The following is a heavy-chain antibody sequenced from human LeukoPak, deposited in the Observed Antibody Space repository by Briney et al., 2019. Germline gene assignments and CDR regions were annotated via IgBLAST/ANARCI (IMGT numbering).Heavy chain of an antibody. J-gene: IGHJ4*02. Sequence: GGSLRLSCAASGFTFTKYWMTWVRQAPGKGLEWVGNIKQDGSDKNYMDSVKGRFTISRDNTKNSVYLQMSSLRAEDTAVYYCARRVPNEVITDYFDYWGPGTLVTVSS. V-gene: IGHV3-7*01. CDR3: ARRVPNEVITDYFDY. CDR1: GFTFTKYW. D-gene: IGHD3-16*01. CDR2: IKQDGSDK.